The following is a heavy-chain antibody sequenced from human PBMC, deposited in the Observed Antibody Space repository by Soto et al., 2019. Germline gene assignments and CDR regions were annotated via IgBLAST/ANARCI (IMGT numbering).Heavy chain of an antibody. Sequence: QVQLVQSGAEVKKPGSSVKVSCKASGGTFSSYAISWVRQAPGQGLEWMGGIIPIFGTANYAQKFQGRVTITADESTSTAYMGLSSLRSEDTAVYYCARVGAHYYYDSSGYYYPRDYWGQGTLVTVSS. V-gene: IGHV1-69*01. CDR1: GGTFSSYA. J-gene: IGHJ4*02. CDR2: IIPIFGTA. CDR3: ARVGAHYYYDSSGYYYPRDY. D-gene: IGHD3-22*01.